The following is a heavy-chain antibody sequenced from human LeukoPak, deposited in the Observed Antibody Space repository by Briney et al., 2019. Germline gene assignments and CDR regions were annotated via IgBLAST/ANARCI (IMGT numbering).Heavy chain of an antibody. D-gene: IGHD1-26*01. J-gene: IGHJ4*02. V-gene: IGHV3-74*01. CDR1: GFTFRDYW. CDR3: AREWLNSGSLTEY. Sequence: GGSPRLSCAASGFTFRDYWMHWVRHAPGKGLVWVSRIDNDGRKITYADSVKGRFTISRDNAKNTLYLQLNSLRAEDTAVYYCAREWLNSGSLTEYWGQGALVTVSS. CDR2: IDNDGRKI.